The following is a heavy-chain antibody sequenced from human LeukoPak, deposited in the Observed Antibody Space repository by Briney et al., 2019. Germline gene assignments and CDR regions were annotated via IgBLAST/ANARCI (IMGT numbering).Heavy chain of an antibody. CDR2: IYYTGST. J-gene: IGHJ4*02. V-gene: IGHV4-59*08. Sequence: PSETLSLTCTVSGGSISGYYWSWIRQPPGKGLEWIGYIYYTGSTNYSPSLKGRVGISVDTSKNQFSLRLSSVTAADTAVYFCARAYSRSYSHFDDWGQGTLVTVSS. D-gene: IGHD1-26*01. CDR3: ARAYSRSYSHFDD. CDR1: GGSISGYY.